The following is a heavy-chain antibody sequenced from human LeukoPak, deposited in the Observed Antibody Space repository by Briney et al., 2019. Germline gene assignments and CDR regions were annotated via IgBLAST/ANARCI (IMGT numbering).Heavy chain of an antibody. D-gene: IGHD6-13*01. V-gene: IGHV3-64D*06. J-gene: IGHJ3*02. CDR2: LTINGDST. CDR3: VKGRSSWYADPFRI. Sequence: PGGSLRLSCSASGFTFSSYAMHWVRQAPGKGLQYVSGLTINGDSTYYADSVKGRFTISRDNSKNTLYLQMSSLRVEDTAVYYCVKGRSSWYADPFRIWGQGTMVTVSS. CDR1: GFTFSSYA.